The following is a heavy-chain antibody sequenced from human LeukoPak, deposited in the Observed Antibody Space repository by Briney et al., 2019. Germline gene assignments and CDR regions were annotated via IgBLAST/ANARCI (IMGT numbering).Heavy chain of an antibody. CDR3: ARDSAGNQYSSGNFDL. CDR2: LYAGGES. V-gene: IGHV3-53*01. Sequence: GGSLRLSCAASAFTFSDHSMHWVRQAPGKGLEWVSVLYAGGESYYADSVLGRFTISRDNSNNTVFLEMNSLTADDTAVYFCARDSAGNQYSSGNFDLWGQGTLVTVSS. J-gene: IGHJ4*02. CDR1: AFTFSDHS. D-gene: IGHD3-10*01.